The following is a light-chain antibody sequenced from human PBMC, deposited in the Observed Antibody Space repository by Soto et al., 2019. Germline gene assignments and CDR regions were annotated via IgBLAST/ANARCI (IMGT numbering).Light chain of an antibody. CDR1: QSVSSSY. J-gene: IGKJ2*01. V-gene: IGKV3-20*01. CDR2: GAS. CDR3: QQYGSSHPYT. Sequence: EVVLTQSPGTLSLSPGERATLSCTASQSVSSSYLAWYQQKPGQAPSLLIYGASSRATGISDRFSGSGSGTDFTLSISRLEPDNFAVYYCQQYGSSHPYTFGQGTKLEIK.